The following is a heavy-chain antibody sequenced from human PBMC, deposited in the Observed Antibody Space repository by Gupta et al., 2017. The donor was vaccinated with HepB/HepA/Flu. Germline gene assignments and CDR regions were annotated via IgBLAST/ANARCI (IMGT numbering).Heavy chain of an antibody. Sequence: QVQLVQSGAEVKKHGASVKVSCKVFGHTFSGHYIHWVRKAPGQGLESMGWINPNSCGKNYENRFQGRVTMTRATSISTAYMALSGLKSDDTAVYYCERDHMVGVTEAFDIGGQGTMGTVS. CDR2: INPNSCGK. CDR3: ERDHMVGVTEAFDI. J-gene: IGHJ3*02. CDR1: GHTFSGHY. V-gene: IGHV1-2*07. D-gene: IGHD1-26*01.